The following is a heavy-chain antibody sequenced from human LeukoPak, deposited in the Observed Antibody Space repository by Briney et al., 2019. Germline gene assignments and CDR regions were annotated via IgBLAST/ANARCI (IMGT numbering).Heavy chain of an antibody. D-gene: IGHD3-22*01. CDR3: ARHRSTYDSSGYSPLYYFDY. CDR2: IYYSGKT. Sequence: PSETLSLTCTVSGGSISSGSYNWGWIRQPPGTGLEWIGSIYYSGKTYYNPSLKSRVSISLDTSKNQFSLKLSSVTAADTAVYYCARHRSTYDSSGYSPLYYFDYWGQGTLVTVSS. V-gene: IGHV4-39*01. CDR1: GGSISSGSYN. J-gene: IGHJ4*02.